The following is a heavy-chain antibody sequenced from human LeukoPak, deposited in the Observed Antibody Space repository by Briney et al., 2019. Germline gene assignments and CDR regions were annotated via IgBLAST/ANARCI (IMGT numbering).Heavy chain of an antibody. CDR1: GFTFDDYA. V-gene: IGHV3-9*01. CDR3: ARAPSPSGYYDSSGYHPDLDY. D-gene: IGHD3-22*01. J-gene: IGHJ4*02. CDR2: ISWNSGSI. Sequence: GGSLRLSCAASGFTFDDYAMHWVRQAPGKGLEWVSGISWNSGSIGYADSVKGRFTISRDNAKNSLYLQMNSLRAEDTALYYCARAPSPSGYYDSSGYHPDLDYWGQGTLVTVSS.